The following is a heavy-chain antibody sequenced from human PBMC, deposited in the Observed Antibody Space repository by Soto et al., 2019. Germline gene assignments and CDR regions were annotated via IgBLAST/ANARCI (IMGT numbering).Heavy chain of an antibody. J-gene: IGHJ4*02. CDR2: IWFDGSNK. V-gene: IGHV3-33*01. D-gene: IGHD2-15*01. CDR3: ARGQLPAATTDFDF. CDR1: GFTFSSYA. Sequence: QVHLVESGGGVVQPGGSLRLSCAASGFTFSSYAIHWVRQAPGTGREGVAIIWFDGSNKYYADSVKGRFSISRDNSKNTLFLQMDSLRAEDTAVYYCARGQLPAATTDFDFWGQGTLVIVSS.